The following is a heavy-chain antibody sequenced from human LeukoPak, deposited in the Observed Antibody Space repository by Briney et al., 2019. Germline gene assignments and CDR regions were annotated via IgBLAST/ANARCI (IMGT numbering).Heavy chain of an antibody. CDR1: GFTFSSYA. Sequence: GGSLRLSCAASGFTFSSYAMSWVRQAPGKGLEWVSAISGSGGSTYYADSVKGRFTISRDNSKNTLYLQMNSLRAEDTAVYYCAKGRGEIFGVGPPRLSLDVWGKGTTVTVSS. J-gene: IGHJ6*04. CDR2: ISGSGGST. D-gene: IGHD3-3*01. CDR3: AKGRGEIFGVGPPRLSLDV. V-gene: IGHV3-23*01.